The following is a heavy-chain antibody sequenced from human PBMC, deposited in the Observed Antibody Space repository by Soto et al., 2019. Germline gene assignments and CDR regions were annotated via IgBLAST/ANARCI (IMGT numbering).Heavy chain of an antibody. CDR1: GFTFSSYS. CDR2: ISSSSSYI. V-gene: IGHV3-21*01. CDR3: ARAPWGGYSYAYYSYYGMDV. D-gene: IGHD5-18*01. Sequence: EVQLVESGGGLVKPGGSLRLSCAASGFTFSSYSMNGVRQPPGKGLEWVSSISSSSSYIYYADSVEGRFTIYRDNAKNSLYLQMNSLRAEDTAVYYCARAPWGGYSYAYYSYYGMDVWGQGTTVTVSS. J-gene: IGHJ6*02.